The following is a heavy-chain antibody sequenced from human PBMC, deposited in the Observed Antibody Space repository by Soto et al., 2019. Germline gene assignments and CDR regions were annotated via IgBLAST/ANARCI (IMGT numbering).Heavy chain of an antibody. CDR2: INWNGGST. V-gene: IGHV3-20*04. D-gene: IGHD1-26*01. CDR3: ASGIVGATTYGMDV. J-gene: IGHJ6*02. Sequence: GGSLRLSCAASGFTFDDYGMSWVRQAPGKGLEWVSGINWNGGSTGYADSVKGRFTISRDNAKDSLYLQMNSLRAEDTALYYCASGIVGATTYGMDVWGQGTTVTVSS. CDR1: GFTFDDYG.